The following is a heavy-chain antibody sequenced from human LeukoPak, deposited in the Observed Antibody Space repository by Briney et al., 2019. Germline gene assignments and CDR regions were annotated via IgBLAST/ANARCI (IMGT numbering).Heavy chain of an antibody. V-gene: IGHV1-2*02. D-gene: IGHD3-16*01. Sequence: ASVKVSCKASGYTFTGYYMHWVRQAPGQGLEWMGWINPNSGGTNYAQKFQGRVTMTRDTSISTAYMELSRLRSDDTAVYYCARERIMITFGGVTSQPLLPDYWGQGTLVTVSS. CDR3: ARERIMITFGGVTSQPLLPDY. CDR1: GYTFTGYY. CDR2: INPNSGGT. J-gene: IGHJ4*02.